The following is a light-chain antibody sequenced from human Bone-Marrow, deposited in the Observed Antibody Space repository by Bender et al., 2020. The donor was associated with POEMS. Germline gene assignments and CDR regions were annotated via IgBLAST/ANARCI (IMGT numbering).Light chain of an antibody. V-gene: IGLV3-25*03. CDR1: ALSKQY. Sequence: SYELTQPPSVSVSPGQTARITCSGDALSKQYVYWYRQKPGQAPILVIYKDNERPSGIPERFSGSSSGTTVTLTISGVQAEDEADFYCQSANSDGSFLNWVFGGGTKLTVL. CDR2: KDN. CDR3: QSANSDGSFLNWV. J-gene: IGLJ3*02.